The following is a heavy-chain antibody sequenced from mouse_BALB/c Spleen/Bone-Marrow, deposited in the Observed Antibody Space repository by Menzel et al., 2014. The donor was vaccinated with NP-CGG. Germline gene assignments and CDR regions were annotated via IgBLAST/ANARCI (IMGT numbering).Heavy chain of an antibody. Sequence: EVKLVESGAELVKPGASVKLSCTASGFNIKDTYMHWVKQRPEQGLEWTGRIDPANGNTKYDPKFQGKATITADTSSNTAYLQLSSLTSEDTAVYYCARGYYDYVYAMDYWGQGTSVTVSS. J-gene: IGHJ4*01. CDR2: IDPANGNT. CDR1: GFNIKDTY. V-gene: IGHV14-3*02. D-gene: IGHD2-4*01. CDR3: ARGYYDYVYAMDY.